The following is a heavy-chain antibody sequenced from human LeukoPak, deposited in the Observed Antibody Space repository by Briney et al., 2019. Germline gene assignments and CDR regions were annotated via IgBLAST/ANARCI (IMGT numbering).Heavy chain of an antibody. Sequence: SGGSLRLSCAASGFTFSSYAMSWVRQAPGKGLEWVSAISGSGGSTYYADSVKGRFTISRDNAKNSLYLQMNSLRAEDTAVYYCAGDAAADFDYWGQGTLVTVSS. CDR2: ISGSGGST. CDR3: AGDAAADFDY. CDR1: GFTFSSYA. J-gene: IGHJ4*02. V-gene: IGHV3-23*01. D-gene: IGHD6-13*01.